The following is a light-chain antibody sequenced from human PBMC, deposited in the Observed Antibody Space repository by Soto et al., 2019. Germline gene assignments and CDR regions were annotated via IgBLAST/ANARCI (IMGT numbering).Light chain of an antibody. Sequence: QSALTQPASVSGSPGQSITISCTGTSSDVGGYNYVSWYQQHPGKAPKLMIYDVSNRPSGVSNRFSGSKSGNTASLTISGXXXXXXXDYYCSSYTSSSTYVVFGGGTKVTVL. J-gene: IGLJ2*01. CDR3: SSYTSSSTYVV. CDR2: DVS. CDR1: SSDVGGYNY. V-gene: IGLV2-14*01.